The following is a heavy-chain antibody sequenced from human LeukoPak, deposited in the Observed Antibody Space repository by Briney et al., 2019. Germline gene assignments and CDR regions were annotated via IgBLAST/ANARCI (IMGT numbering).Heavy chain of an antibody. CDR2: ISRSSSYR. V-gene: IGHV3-21*01. J-gene: IGHJ6*02. CDR1: GFTFSSYS. D-gene: IGHD3-10*01. Sequence: GGSLRLSCAASGFTFSSYSMNWVRQAPGKGLEWVSSISRSSSYRYYADSVKGRFTISRDNAGNSLFLQMNSLRVEDTAVYYCARNLASGRGFRNAVDVWGQGTSVTVSS. CDR3: ARNLASGRGFRNAVDV.